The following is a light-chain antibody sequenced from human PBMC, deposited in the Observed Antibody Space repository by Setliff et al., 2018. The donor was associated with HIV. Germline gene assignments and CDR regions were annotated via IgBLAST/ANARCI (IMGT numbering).Light chain of an antibody. CDR1: SSDVGGYNY. V-gene: IGLV2-14*01. J-gene: IGLJ1*01. Sequence: QSALTQPASVSGSPGQSITISCTGTSSDVGGYNYVSWYQQHPGKAPKLMIYEVSNRPSGVSDRFSGSKSGNTASLTISGLQTEDEAVYFCSSYTSSSPLYVFGTGTKVTVL. CDR3: SSYTSSSPLYV. CDR2: EVS.